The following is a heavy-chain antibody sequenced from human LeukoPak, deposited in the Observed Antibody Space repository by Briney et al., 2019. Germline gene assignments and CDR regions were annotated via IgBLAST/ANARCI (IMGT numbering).Heavy chain of an antibody. Sequence: GGSLRLSCAASGFTFSSYWMSWVRQAPEKGLEWVANIKQDGSEKYYVDSVKGRFTISRDNAKNSLYLQMNSLRAEDTAVYYCARVADCSGGSCYSGVVYFVYWGQGTLVTVSS. J-gene: IGHJ4*02. CDR3: ARVADCSGGSCYSGVVYFVY. D-gene: IGHD2-15*01. V-gene: IGHV3-7*01. CDR1: GFTFSSYW. CDR2: IKQDGSEK.